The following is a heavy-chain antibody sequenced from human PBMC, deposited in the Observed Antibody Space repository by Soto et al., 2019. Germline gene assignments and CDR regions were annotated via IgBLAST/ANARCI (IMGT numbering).Heavy chain of an antibody. Sequence: ASETLSLTSTVSGSSISSGGYYWSWIRQHPGKGLEWIGYIYYSGSTYYNPSLKSRVTISVDTSKNQFSLKLSSVTAADTAVYYCASILSYDRGYLFDYWGQGTLVTVSS. CDR3: ASILSYDRGYLFDY. J-gene: IGHJ4*02. CDR2: IYYSGST. CDR1: GSSISSGGYY. V-gene: IGHV4-31*02. D-gene: IGHD3-22*01.